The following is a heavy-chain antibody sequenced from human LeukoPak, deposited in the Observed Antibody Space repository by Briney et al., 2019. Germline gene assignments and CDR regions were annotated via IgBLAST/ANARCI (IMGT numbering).Heavy chain of an antibody. J-gene: IGHJ6*03. D-gene: IGHD3-3*01. CDR1: GFTLSSYA. CDR3: AARRGYYHYMDV. Sequence: PGGSLRLSCATSGFTLSSYAVAWVPQAPGKGLEWVSAISNTGSNTYYADSVKGRFTISRDNSKNTLSLQMNSLTAEDTAVYYCAARRGYYHYMDVWGKGTTVTVSS. V-gene: IGHV3-23*01. CDR2: ISNTGSNT.